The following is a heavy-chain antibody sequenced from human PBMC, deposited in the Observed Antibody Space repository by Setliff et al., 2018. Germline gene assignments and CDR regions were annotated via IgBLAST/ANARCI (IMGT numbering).Heavy chain of an antibody. V-gene: IGHV1-2*02. Sequence: GASVKVSCKASGYTFTGYYMHWVRQAPGQGLEWMGWINPNSGGTNYAQKFQGGVTMTGDTSIKTVYMELSSLRSEDTAVYYCAREQLVDRGFDYWGQGTLVTVSS. J-gene: IGHJ4*02. D-gene: IGHD6-6*01. CDR3: AREQLVDRGFDY. CDR1: GYTFTGYY. CDR2: INPNSGGT.